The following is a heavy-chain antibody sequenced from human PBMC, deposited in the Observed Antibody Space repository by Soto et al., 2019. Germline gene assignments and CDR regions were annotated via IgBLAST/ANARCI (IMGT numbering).Heavy chain of an antibody. Sequence: GXXXXLSWSASGFTFSSYSMNWVRQAPGKGLGWVSYISSSISTIYYADSVKGRFTISRDNAKNSLYLQMNSLRDEDTAVYYCATPPDDYYNWGQGTLVTVSS. D-gene: IGHD1-26*01. V-gene: IGHV3-48*02. CDR2: ISSSISTI. CDR3: ATPPDDYYN. J-gene: IGHJ1*01. CDR1: GFTFSSYS.